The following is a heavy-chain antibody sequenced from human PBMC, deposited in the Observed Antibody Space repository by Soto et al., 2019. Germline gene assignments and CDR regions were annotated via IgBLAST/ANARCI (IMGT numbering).Heavy chain of an antibody. D-gene: IGHD1-26*01. CDR2: IRFDGSNE. J-gene: IGHJ4*02. CDR3: EGVGVGATVFFGYFAY. V-gene: IGHV3-33*01. CDR1: GSIFGGHG. Sequence: QAPLLESGGGVVQPGRSLRLSCAASGSIFGGHGMHWVRQAPGAGLEWVAGIRFDGSNENYADSAKGRFTMSRDNSKNLLYLQMNSLSVEDTAVYYCEGVGVGATVFFGYFAYWGQGALVTVFS.